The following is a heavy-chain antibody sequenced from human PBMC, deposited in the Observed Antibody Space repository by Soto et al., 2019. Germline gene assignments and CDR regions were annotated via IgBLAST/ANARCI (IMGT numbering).Heavy chain of an antibody. CDR2: IIPIFGTA. J-gene: IGHJ6*02. Sequence: ASVKVSCKASGGTFSSYAISWVRQAPGQGLEWMGGIIPIFGTANYAQKFQGRVTITADESTSTAYMELSSLRSEDTAVYYCARIELMVVDATLCYYYGMDVWGQGTTVTVSS. D-gene: IGHD2-15*01. CDR3: ARIELMVVDATLCYYYGMDV. V-gene: IGHV1-69*13. CDR1: GGTFSSYA.